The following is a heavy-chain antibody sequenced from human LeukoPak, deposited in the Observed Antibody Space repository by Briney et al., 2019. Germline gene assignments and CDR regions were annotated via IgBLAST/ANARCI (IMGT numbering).Heavy chain of an antibody. Sequence: SGPTLVKPTQTLTLTCTFSGFSHSTSGVGVGWIRQPPGKALEWLALIYWDDDKRYSPSLKSRLTITKDTSKNQVVLTMTNVDPVDTATYYCAHRIKRAAAGTYFDYWGQGTLVTVSS. V-gene: IGHV2-5*02. CDR1: GFSHSTSGVG. J-gene: IGHJ4*02. D-gene: IGHD6-13*01. CDR3: AHRIKRAAAGTYFDY. CDR2: IYWDDDK.